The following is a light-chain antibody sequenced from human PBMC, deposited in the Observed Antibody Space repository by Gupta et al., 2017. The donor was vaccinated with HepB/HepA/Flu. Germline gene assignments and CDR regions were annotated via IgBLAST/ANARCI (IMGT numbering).Light chain of an antibody. CDR3: QHYNKYPVT. Sequence: DIQMTQSPSTLSAFIGDRVTITCRASEYVSTWLAWYQQKPGKAPKLLISKASSLVNGVPLRFSGTGSGTEFTLTISSLQSDDFATYYCQHYNKYPVTFGGGTKVEMK. V-gene: IGKV1-5*03. J-gene: IGKJ4*01. CDR1: EYVSTW. CDR2: KAS.